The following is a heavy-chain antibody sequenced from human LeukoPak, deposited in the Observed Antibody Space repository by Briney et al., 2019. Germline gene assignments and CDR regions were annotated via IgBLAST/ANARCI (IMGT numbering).Heavy chain of an antibody. CDR2: ISYDGSNK. D-gene: IGHD3-10*01. V-gene: IGHV3-30*18. Sequence: PGGSLRLSCTASGFTFSSYGMHWVRQAPGKGLEWVAVISYDGSNKYYADSVKGRFTISRDNSKNTLYLQMNSLRAEDTAVYYCAKGGPYYGSGPDYYYYYGMDVWGQGTTVTVSS. CDR3: AKGGPYYGSGPDYYYYYGMDV. CDR1: GFTFSSYG. J-gene: IGHJ6*02.